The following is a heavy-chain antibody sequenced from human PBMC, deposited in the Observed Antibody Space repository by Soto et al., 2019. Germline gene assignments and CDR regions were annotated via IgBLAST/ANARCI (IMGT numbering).Heavy chain of an antibody. CDR1: GFTFSSYA. V-gene: IGHV3-23*01. J-gene: IGHJ2*01. D-gene: IGHD6-19*01. CDR2: ISGSGGST. Sequence: EVQLLESGGGLVQPGGSLRLSCAASGFTFSSYAMSWVRQAPGKGLEWVSAISGSGGSTYYADSVKGRFTISRDNSKNTLYLQMNSLRAEDTAVYYCARDGNRSPTLGRVSAVATLVDSYFDLWGRGTLVTVSS. CDR3: ARDGNRSPTLGRVSAVATLVDSYFDL.